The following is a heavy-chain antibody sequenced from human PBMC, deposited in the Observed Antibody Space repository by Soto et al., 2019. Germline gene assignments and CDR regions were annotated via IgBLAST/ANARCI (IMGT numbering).Heavy chain of an antibody. CDR1: GYTFTSYA. D-gene: IGHD2-15*01. Sequence: GASVKVSCKASGYTFTSYAMHWVRQAPGQRLERMEWINAGNGNTKYSQKVQGRVTITRETSASTAYMELRSLRSDDTAVYYCARAPGYCSGGSCYSEYAFDIWGQGTIVTVSS. J-gene: IGHJ3*02. CDR2: INAGNGNT. V-gene: IGHV1-3*01. CDR3: ARAPGYCSGGSCYSEYAFDI.